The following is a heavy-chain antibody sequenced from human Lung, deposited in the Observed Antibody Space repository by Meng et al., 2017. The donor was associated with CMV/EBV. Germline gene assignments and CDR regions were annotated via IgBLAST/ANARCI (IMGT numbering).Heavy chain of an antibody. D-gene: IGHD3-10*01. V-gene: IGHV3-33*06. CDR3: AKEGLWFGELLPAPYFDY. CDR1: TFSRYG. J-gene: IGHJ4*02. CDR2: IWSDGSNK. Sequence: TFSRYGMHWVRQAPGKGLEWVAVIWSDGSNKYYADSVKGRFTISRDNSKNTLYLQMNSLRAEDTAVYYCAKEGLWFGELLPAPYFDYWGQGTLVTVSS.